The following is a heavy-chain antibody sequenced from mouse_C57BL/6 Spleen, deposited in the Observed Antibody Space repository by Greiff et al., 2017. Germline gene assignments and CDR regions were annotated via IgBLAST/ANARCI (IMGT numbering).Heavy chain of an antibody. V-gene: IGHV3-6*01. J-gene: IGHJ2*01. D-gene: IGHD2-10*01. CDR2: ISYNGSN. CDR1: GYSITSGYY. Sequence: ESGPGLVKPSQSLSLTCSVTGYSITSGYYWNWIRQYPGNKLEWMGYISYNGSNNYNQSLKNRISITRDTSKNQFFLRLNSVTTEDTATCDCARDRPSYDGNSGGYWGQGATLTVSS. CDR3: ARDRPSYDGNSGGY.